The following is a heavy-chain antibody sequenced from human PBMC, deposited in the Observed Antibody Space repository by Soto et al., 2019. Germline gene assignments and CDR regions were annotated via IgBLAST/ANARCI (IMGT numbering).Heavy chain of an antibody. V-gene: IGHV3-7*03. CDR3: AREGGERPLDY. CDR1: GFTFSSYW. D-gene: IGHD2-21*01. Sequence: EVQLVESGGGLVQPGGSLRLSCAASGFTFSSYWMSWFRQAPGKGLEWVANIKQDGSEKYYVDSVKGRFTISKDNAKNSLYLQMNSLRAEDTAVYYCAREGGERPLDYWGQGTLVTVSS. CDR2: IKQDGSEK. J-gene: IGHJ4*02.